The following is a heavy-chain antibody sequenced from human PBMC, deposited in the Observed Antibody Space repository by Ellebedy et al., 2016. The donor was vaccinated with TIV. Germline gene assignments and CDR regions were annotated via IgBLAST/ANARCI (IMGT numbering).Heavy chain of an antibody. CDR2: ISAYNGNT. V-gene: IGHV1-18*01. J-gene: IGHJ5*02. Sequence: ASVKVSCKASGYSFSNYGIGWVRQAPGQGLEWLGWISAYNGNTNYAQNFQGRVTMTTDTSTNTAYLELRSLISDDTAVYYCAKEERKSLFFGESVPNYFDPWGQGTLVTVSS. CDR3: AKEERKSLFFGESVPNYFDP. D-gene: IGHD3-10*01. CDR1: GYSFSNYG.